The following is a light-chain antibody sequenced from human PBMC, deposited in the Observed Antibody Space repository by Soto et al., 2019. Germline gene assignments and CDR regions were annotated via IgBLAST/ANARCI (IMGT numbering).Light chain of an antibody. CDR3: QQYMSYS. Sequence: EIQITQSPSTMPASVGDIVTITCRASQSISNLMVWYQQKPWTAPKLLIYHASTLESGVPSRFSGSGSGTEFTLTISSLQPDDFATYYCQQYMSYSFGQGTKVDIK. CDR2: HAS. J-gene: IGKJ1*01. CDR1: QSISNL. V-gene: IGKV1-5*01.